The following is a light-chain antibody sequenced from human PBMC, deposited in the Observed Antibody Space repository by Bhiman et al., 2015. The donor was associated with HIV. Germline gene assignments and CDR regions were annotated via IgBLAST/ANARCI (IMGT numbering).Light chain of an antibody. V-gene: IGLV2-14*03. CDR2: DVS. CDR1: SSDVGGYKY. CDR3: SSYTTSTTYV. Sequence: QSALTQPASLSGSPGQSITISCTGTSSDVGGYKYVSWYQQHPGKVPKLIIFDVSHRPSGVSNRFSGSKSGNTASLTISGLQAEDEADYYCSSYTTSTTYVFGTGTKVTVL. J-gene: IGLJ1*01.